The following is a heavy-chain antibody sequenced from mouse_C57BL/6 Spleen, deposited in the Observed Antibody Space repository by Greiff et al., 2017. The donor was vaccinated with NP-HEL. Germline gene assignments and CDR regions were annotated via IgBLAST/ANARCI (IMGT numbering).Heavy chain of an antibody. CDR2: IHPNSGST. CDR1: GYTFTSYW. V-gene: IGHV1-64*01. D-gene: IGHD1-1*01. Sequence: QVQLQQPGAELVKPGASVTLSCKASGYTFTSYWMHWVKQRPGQGLEWIGMIHPNSGSTNYNEKFKSKATLTVDKSSSAAYMLLSSLTSEDSAVYYCARDNYYGSSYDFDDWGQGTTLPGSS. CDR3: ARDNYYGSSYDFDD. J-gene: IGHJ2*01.